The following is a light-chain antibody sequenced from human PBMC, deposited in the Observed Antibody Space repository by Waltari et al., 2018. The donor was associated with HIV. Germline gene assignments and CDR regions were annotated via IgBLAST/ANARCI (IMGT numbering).Light chain of an antibody. CDR1: SSNVGSDDL. J-gene: IGLJ1*01. CDR3: CSCPRSGIRYV. V-gene: IGLV2-23*02. CDR2: EVT. Sequence: QSALTQPASVSGSPGQSITISCTGPSSNVGSDDLVSWYQQHPGEAPKLIIYEVTKRPSGVSNRSSGSKSGNTASLTISGLQAEDEDDYYCCSCPRSGIRYVFGTGTKVTVL.